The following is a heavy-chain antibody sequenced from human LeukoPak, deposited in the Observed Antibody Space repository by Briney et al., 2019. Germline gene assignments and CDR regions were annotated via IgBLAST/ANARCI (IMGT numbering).Heavy chain of an antibody. CDR1: GGSISSYY. V-gene: IGHV4-59*08. CDR2: IYYSGST. CDR3: ARQRAMLRGAVDY. J-gene: IGHJ4*02. D-gene: IGHD3-10*01. Sequence: SETLSLTCTVSGGSISSYYWSWIRQPPGKGLEWIGYIYYSGSTNYNPSLKSRVTISVDTSKNQFSLKLSSVTAADTAVYYCARQRAMLRGAVDYWGQGTLVTVSS.